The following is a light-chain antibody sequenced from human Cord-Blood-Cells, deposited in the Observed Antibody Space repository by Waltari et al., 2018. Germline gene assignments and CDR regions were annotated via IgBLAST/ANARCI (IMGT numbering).Light chain of an antibody. J-gene: IGLJ3*02. CDR3: SSYTSSSTLEV. V-gene: IGLV2-14*01. Sequence: QSALTQPASVSGSPGQSITISCTGTSSDVGGYNYVSWYQQHPGKAPNLRIYDVSNRPSGVSNRFSGSKSGNTASLTISGLQAEDEADYYCSSYTSSSTLEVFGGGTKLTVL. CDR1: SSDVGGYNY. CDR2: DVS.